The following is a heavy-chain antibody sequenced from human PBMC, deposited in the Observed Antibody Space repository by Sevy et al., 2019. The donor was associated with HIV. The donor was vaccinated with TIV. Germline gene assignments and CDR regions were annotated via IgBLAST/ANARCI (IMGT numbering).Heavy chain of an antibody. Sequence: GGSLRLSCAASGFTIRTYNMNWVRQAPGKGLEWVSSISSSSTYIYYADSVTGRFTISRDNAKNSLYLQMSSLRAEDTAVYYCARDLVIPATTDYFYYGMDVWGQGTTVTVSS. CDR1: GFTIRTYN. V-gene: IGHV3-21*01. CDR3: ARDLVIPATTDYFYYGMDV. CDR2: ISSSSTYI. J-gene: IGHJ6*02. D-gene: IGHD2-15*01.